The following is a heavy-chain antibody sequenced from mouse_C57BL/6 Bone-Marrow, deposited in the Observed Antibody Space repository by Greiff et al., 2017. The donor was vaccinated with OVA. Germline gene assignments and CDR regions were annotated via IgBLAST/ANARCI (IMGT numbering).Heavy chain of an antibody. CDR1: GFSFNTYA. V-gene: IGHV10-1*01. J-gene: IGHJ1*03. D-gene: IGHD1-1*01. CDR2: IRSKSNNYAT. CDR3: VGGYYGSTWYFDV. Sequence: EVQGVESGGGLVQPKGSLKLSCAASGFSFNTYAMNWVRQAPGKGLEWVARIRSKSNNYATYYADSVKDRFTISRDDSESMLYLQMNNLKTEDTAMYYCVGGYYGSTWYFDVWGTGTTVTVSS.